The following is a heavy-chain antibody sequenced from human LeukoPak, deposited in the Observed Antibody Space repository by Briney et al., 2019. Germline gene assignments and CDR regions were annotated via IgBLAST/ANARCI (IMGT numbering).Heavy chain of an antibody. CDR1: GFTFSSYS. V-gene: IGHV3-21*01. CDR3: ARGGKLEPTAMAS. CDR2: ISSSSSYI. D-gene: IGHD5-18*01. Sequence: PGGSLRLSCAASGFTFSSYSMNWVRQAPGKGLEWVSSISSSSSYIYYADSVKGRFTISRDNAKNMLYLQINSLRVEDTAIYYCARGGKLEPTAMASWGQGSPVVVAS. J-gene: IGHJ5*02.